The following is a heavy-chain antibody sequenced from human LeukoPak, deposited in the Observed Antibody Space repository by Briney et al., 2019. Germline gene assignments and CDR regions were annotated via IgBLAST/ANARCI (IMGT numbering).Heavy chain of an antibody. Sequence: GGSLRLSCAASGFTFSSYEMNWVRQAPGKGLEWVSYISSSGSTIYYADSVKGRLTISRDNAKNSLYLQMNSLRAEDTAVYYCALYSRGWYEGYWGQGTLVTVSS. J-gene: IGHJ4*02. D-gene: IGHD6-19*01. CDR1: GFTFSSYE. V-gene: IGHV3-48*03. CDR2: ISSSGSTI. CDR3: ALYSRGWYEGY.